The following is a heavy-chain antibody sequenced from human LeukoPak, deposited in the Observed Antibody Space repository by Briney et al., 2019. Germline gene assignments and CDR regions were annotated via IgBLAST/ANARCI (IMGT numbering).Heavy chain of an antibody. V-gene: IGHV3-23*01. J-gene: IGHJ4*02. CDR3: AKDEPGDGYNAI. Sequence: PGGSLRLSCVASGFTFSNYAMSWVRQTPGKGLKWVSLIDGGGGKTYYADSVKGRFIVSRENSKNTLYLQMNSLRAGDTAVYYCAKDEPGDGYNAIWGQGPLVAVPS. D-gene: IGHD5-24*01. CDR1: GFTFSNYA. CDR2: IDGGGGKT.